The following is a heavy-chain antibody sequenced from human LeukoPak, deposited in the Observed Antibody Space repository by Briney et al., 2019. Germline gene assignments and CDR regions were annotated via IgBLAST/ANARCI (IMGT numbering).Heavy chain of an antibody. D-gene: IGHD1-26*01. J-gene: IGHJ1*01. CDR1: GYSFTSYW. CDR2: IYPGDSDT. CDR3: ARRALGTRYSGSYYESAEYFQH. V-gene: IGHV5-51*01. Sequence: GESLKISCKGSGYSFTSYWIGWVRQMPGKGLEWMGIIYPGDSDTRYSPSFQGQVTISADKSISTAYLQWSSLKASDTAMYYCARRALGTRYSGSYYESAEYFQHWGQGTLVTVSS.